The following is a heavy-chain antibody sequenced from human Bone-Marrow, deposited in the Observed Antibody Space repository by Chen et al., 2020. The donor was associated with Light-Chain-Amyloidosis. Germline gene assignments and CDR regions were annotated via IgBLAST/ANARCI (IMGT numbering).Heavy chain of an antibody. CDR3: AKDMTGQLPRSHGMAV. Sequence: EVQLVESGGGLVKPGGSLRLSCAASGFTFSSYSMNWVRQAPGKGLEWVSSISWNSGRVGYAVSVKGRFTISRDNSGNSLYLEMKNLRPEDTALYYCAKDMTGQLPRSHGMAVWGRGTMVTVSS. CDR1: GFTFSSYS. D-gene: IGHD2-2*01. V-gene: IGHV3-21*04. J-gene: IGHJ6*01. CDR2: ISWNSGRV.